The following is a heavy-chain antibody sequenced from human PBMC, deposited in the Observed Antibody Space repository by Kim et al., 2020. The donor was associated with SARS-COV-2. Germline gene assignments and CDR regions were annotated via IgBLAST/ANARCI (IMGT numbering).Heavy chain of an antibody. Sequence: AVSVKSRITINPDTSKNQFSLQLNSVTPEDTAVYYCARESVDTAMRRFDYWGQGTLVTVSS. CDR3: ARESVDTAMRRFDY. V-gene: IGHV6-1*01. D-gene: IGHD5-18*01. J-gene: IGHJ4*02.